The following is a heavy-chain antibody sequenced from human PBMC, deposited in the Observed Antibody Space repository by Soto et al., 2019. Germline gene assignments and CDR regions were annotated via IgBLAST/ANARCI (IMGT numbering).Heavy chain of an antibody. J-gene: IGHJ5*02. D-gene: IGHD3-3*01. CDR3: ARDPHEFWTSYWFDP. Sequence: ASVKVSCKTSGYAFNTYGINWVRQAPGQGLELMGWISAYDGKTTYAEKFQGRVTLTTDTSTSTAYMELRSLRSDDTAIYYCARDPHEFWTSYWFDPWGQGTPVTVSS. CDR2: ISAYDGKT. V-gene: IGHV1-18*01. CDR1: GYAFNTYG.